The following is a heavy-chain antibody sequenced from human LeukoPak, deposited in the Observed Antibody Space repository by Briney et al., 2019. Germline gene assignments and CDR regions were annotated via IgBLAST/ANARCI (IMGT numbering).Heavy chain of an antibody. CDR3: ARDYVGNWQLYAFDI. Sequence: SVKVSCKASGGTFSSYAVSWVRQAPGQGLEWMGGIIPIFGTANYAQKFQGRVTITTDEPTSTAYMELSSLRSEDTAVYYCARDYVGNWQLYAFDIWGQGTMVTVSS. CDR1: GGTFSSYA. CDR2: IIPIFGTA. V-gene: IGHV1-69*05. J-gene: IGHJ3*02. D-gene: IGHD3-16*01.